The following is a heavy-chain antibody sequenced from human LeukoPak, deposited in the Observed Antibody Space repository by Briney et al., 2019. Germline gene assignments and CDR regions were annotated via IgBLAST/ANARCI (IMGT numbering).Heavy chain of an antibody. V-gene: IGHV3-23*01. J-gene: IGHJ1*01. CDR2: VSGSGGGT. D-gene: IGHD3-22*01. CDR1: GFTFSSYA. CDR3: AKEIYNDDSPIDFHH. Sequence: GGSLRLSCTASGFTFSSYAMSWVRQAPGKGLEWVSTVSGSGGGTYYTDSVKGRFTISRDNSNNTLYLQMNSLRAEDTAVYYCAKEIYNDDSPIDFHHWGQGTLVTVSS.